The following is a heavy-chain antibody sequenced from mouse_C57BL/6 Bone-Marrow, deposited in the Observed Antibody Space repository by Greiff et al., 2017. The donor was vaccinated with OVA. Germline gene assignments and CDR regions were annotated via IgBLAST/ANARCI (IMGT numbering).Heavy chain of an antibody. CDR1: GFTFSDYY. Sequence: EVKLMESEGGLVQPGSSMKLSCTASGFTFSDYYMAWVRQVPEKGLEWVANINYDGSSTYYLDSLKSRFIISRDNAKNILYLQMSSLKSEDTATYYCARVIYYYGSSYYYFDYWGQGTTLTVSS. CDR2: INYDGSST. J-gene: IGHJ2*01. CDR3: ARVIYYYGSSYYYFDY. V-gene: IGHV5-16*01. D-gene: IGHD1-1*01.